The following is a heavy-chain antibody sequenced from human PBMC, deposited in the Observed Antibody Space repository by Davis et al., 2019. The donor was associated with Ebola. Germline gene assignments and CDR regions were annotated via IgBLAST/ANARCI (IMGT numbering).Heavy chain of an antibody. Sequence: SVKVSCKASGGTFSSYAISWVRQAPGQGLEWMGGIIPIFGTANYAQKFQGRVTITADESTSTAYLELSSLRSADTAVYYCARGLDTSGYYYPWGQGTLVTVSS. CDR3: ARGLDTSGYYYP. CDR1: GGTFSSYA. V-gene: IGHV1-69*13. D-gene: IGHD3-22*01. CDR2: IIPIFGTA. J-gene: IGHJ1*01.